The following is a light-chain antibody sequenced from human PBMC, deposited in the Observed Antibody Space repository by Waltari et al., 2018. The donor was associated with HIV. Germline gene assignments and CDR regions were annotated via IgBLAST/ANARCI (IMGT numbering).Light chain of an antibody. CDR1: QSISFY. CDR3: QQSYSVPLT. Sequence: DIQMTQSPSSLSASVGDTVTITCRASQSISFYLNWFQLKPGKVPRLLISGASTVPSGVPSRFSGRGSGTDFTLTLSSLHPEDSATYYCQQSYSVPLTFGPGTKVEIK. CDR2: GAS. V-gene: IGKV1-39*01. J-gene: IGKJ3*01.